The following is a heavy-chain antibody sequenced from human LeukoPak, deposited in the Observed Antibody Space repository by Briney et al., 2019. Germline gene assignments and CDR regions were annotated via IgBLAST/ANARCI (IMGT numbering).Heavy chain of an antibody. V-gene: IGHV3-7*04. CDR1: GFTFSSYW. CDR3: ARDRGIAVAAYYFDY. CDR2: IKQDGSEK. D-gene: IGHD6-19*01. Sequence: GGSLRLSCAASGFTFSSYWMSWVRQAPGKGLEWVANIKQDGSEKYYVDSVKGRFTISRDNAKNSLYLQMNSLRAEDTAVYYCARDRGIAVAAYYFDYWGQGTLVTVSS. J-gene: IGHJ4*02.